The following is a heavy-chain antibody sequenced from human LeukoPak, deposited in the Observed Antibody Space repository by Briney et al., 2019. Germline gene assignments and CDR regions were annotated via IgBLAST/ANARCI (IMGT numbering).Heavy chain of an antibody. Sequence: RASVKVSCKASGGTFSSYAISWVRQAPGQGLEWMGGIIPIFGTANYAQKFQGRATITTDESTSTAYMELSSLRSEDTAVYYCARGNVEMATIIAFDYWGQGTLVTVSS. CDR3: ARGNVEMATIIAFDY. D-gene: IGHD5-24*01. CDR1: GGTFSSYA. V-gene: IGHV1-69*05. J-gene: IGHJ4*02. CDR2: IIPIFGTA.